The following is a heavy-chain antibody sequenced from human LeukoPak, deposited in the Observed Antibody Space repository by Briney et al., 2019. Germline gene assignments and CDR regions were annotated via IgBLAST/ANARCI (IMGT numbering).Heavy chain of an antibody. CDR3: ARRAVYYDSSGYYHYFDY. J-gene: IGHJ4*02. CDR1: GFTFSSYS. Sequence: GSLRLSCAASGFTFSSYSMNWVRQAPGKGLEWVSSISSSSSYIYYADSVKGRFTISRDNAKNSLYLQMNSLRAEDTAVYYCARRAVYYDSSGYYHYFDYWGQGTLVTVSS. V-gene: IGHV3-21*01. D-gene: IGHD3-22*01. CDR2: ISSSSSYI.